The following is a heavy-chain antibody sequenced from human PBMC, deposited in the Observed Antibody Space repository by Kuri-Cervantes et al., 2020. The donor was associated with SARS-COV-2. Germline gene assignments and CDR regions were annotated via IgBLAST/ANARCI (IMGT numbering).Heavy chain of an antibody. V-gene: IGHV3-23*01. J-gene: IGHJ6*03. CDR2: ISGSGGST. Sequence: LSLTCAASGFTFSSYAMSWVRQAPGKGLEWVSAISGSGGSTYYADSVKGRFTISRDNSKNTLYLQMNSLRAEDTAVYYCTTHHDSIVVVPAAHDHYYYYMDVWGIGTTVTVSS. CDR3: TTHHDSIVVVPAAHDHYYYYMDV. CDR1: GFTFSSYA. D-gene: IGHD2-2*01.